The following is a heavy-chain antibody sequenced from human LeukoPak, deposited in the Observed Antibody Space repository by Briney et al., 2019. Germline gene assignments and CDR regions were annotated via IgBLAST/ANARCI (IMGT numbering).Heavy chain of an antibody. J-gene: IGHJ5*02. D-gene: IGHD1-26*01. CDR1: GGSISSSSYY. CDR3: ARKSIVGATRRGKFDP. CDR2: IYYSGST. V-gene: IGHV4-39*01. Sequence: SETLSLTCTVSGGSISSSSYYWGWIRQPPGKGLEWIGSIYYSGSTYYNPSLKSRVTISVDTSKNQFSLKLSSVTAADTAVYYCARKSIVGATRRGKFDPWGQGTLVTVSS.